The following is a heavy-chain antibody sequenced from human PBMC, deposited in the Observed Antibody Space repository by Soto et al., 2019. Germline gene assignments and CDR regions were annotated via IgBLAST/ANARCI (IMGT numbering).Heavy chain of an antibody. Sequence: QVQLVQSGAEVKKPGASVKVSCKTSGYTFTTYGISWVRQAPGQGLEWMGWISPYNGNTKYAQKLQGRVTMTADTSKSTAYMDLRSLTSDDTAVYYCTSGWFGEFVYYFDDWGQGTLVTVSS. V-gene: IGHV1-18*01. D-gene: IGHD3-10*01. CDR2: ISPYNGNT. CDR3: TSGWFGEFVYYFDD. CDR1: GYTFTTYG. J-gene: IGHJ4*02.